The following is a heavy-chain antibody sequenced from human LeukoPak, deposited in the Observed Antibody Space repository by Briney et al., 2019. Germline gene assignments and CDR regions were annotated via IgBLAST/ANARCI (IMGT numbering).Heavy chain of an antibody. CDR3: AKGRCERVLPAAISWFDP. D-gene: IGHD2-2*02. Sequence: PGGSLRLSCAASGFTFSSYAMSWVRQAPGKGLEWVSAISGSGGSTYYADSVKGRFTISRDNSKNTLYLQMNSLRAEDTAVYYCAKGRCERVLPAAISWFDPWGQGTLVTVSS. V-gene: IGHV3-23*01. CDR2: ISGSGGST. J-gene: IGHJ5*02. CDR1: GFTFSSYA.